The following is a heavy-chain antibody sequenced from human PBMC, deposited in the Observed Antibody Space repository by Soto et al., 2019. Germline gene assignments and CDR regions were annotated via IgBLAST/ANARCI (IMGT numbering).Heavy chain of an antibody. Sequence: GASVKVSCKASGGTFSSYAISWVRQAPGQGLEWMGGIIPIFGTANYAQKFQGRVTITADESTSTAYMELSSLRSEDTAVYYCARDFSLAAAGTGYFQHWGQGTLVTVSS. CDR3: ARDFSLAAAGTGYFQH. CDR1: GGTFSSYA. D-gene: IGHD6-13*01. CDR2: IIPIFGTA. J-gene: IGHJ1*01. V-gene: IGHV1-69*13.